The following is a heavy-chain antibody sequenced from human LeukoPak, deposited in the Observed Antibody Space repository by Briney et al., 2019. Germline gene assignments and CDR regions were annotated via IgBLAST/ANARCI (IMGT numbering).Heavy chain of an antibody. CDR2: IYYSGST. CDR1: GGSISSSGYY. V-gene: IGHV4-61*05. D-gene: IGHD3-22*01. J-gene: IGHJ4*02. CDR3: ASSYDSSGSSVGYFDY. Sequence: SETLSLTCTVSGGSISSSGYYWGWIRQPPGKGLDWIGYIYYSGSTNYNPSLKSRVTISVDTSKNQFSLKLSSVTAADTAVYYCASSYDSSGSSVGYFDYWGQGTLVTVSS.